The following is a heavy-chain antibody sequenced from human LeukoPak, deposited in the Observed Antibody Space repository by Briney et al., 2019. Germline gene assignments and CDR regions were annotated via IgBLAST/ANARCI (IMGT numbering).Heavy chain of an antibody. J-gene: IGHJ4*02. V-gene: IGHV3-30*02. CDR2: IRYDGSNK. CDR3: AKIYQPYDTNDY. CDR1: GFTFSSYG. Sequence: GGSLRLSCAASGFTFSSYGMHWVRQAPGKGLEWVAFIRYDGSNKYYADSVKGRFTISRDNSKNTLYLQMNSLRAEDTAVYYCAKIYQPYDTNDYWGQGTLVTVSS. D-gene: IGHD2-2*01.